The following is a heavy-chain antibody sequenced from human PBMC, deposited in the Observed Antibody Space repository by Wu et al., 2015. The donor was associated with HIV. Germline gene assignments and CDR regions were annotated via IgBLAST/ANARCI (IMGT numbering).Heavy chain of an antibody. CDR3: ASGIQAGGANY. D-gene: IGHD5-18*01. V-gene: IGHV1-2*02. CDR1: GYSFTAYY. CDR2: INPNTGAA. Sequence: QVQLLQSGAEVKKPGAPMKVSCKTFGYSFTAYYMHWVRQAPGQGLEWMGRINPNTGAADSAQKFQGRITLTRDTSINTAYMELRSLGLEDTAIYYCASGIQAGGANYWGQGTLVTVSS. J-gene: IGHJ4*02.